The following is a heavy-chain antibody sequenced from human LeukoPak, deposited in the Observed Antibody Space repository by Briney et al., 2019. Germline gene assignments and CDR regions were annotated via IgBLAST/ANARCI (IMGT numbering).Heavy chain of an antibody. D-gene: IGHD1-26*01. V-gene: IGHV5-51*01. CDR1: GYRFTTYW. CDR3: ARPSGSYVYYFDY. J-gene: IGHJ4*02. CDR2: IYPGDSDI. Sequence: GESLKISCKGSGYRFTTYWIGWVRQMPGKGLEWMGIIYPGDSDIRYRPSFRGQVTISADKSISTAYLQWSSLKASDTAMYYCARPSGSYVYYFDYWGQGTLVTASS.